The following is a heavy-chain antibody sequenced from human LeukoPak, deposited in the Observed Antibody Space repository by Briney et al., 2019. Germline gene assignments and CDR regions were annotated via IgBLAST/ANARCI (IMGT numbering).Heavy chain of an antibody. J-gene: IGHJ4*02. D-gene: IGHD2-2*01. CDR2: MNPNSGDT. CDR3: ARGRCVGSTNCYYFDY. V-gene: IGHV1-8*01. CDR1: GYTFTSYN. Sequence: ASVTVSCKASGYTFTSYNINWVRQATGQGLEWMGWMNPNSGDTGYAQKFQGRVTITRDTSASTAYMELSSLRSEDTAVYYCARGRCVGSTNCYYFDYWGQGTLVTVSS.